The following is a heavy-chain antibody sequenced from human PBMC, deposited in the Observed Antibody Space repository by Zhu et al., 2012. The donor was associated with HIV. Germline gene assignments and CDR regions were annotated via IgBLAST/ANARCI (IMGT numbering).Heavy chain of an antibody. D-gene: IGHD3-10*01. CDR2: IYYSGST. Sequence: QVQMQESGPGLVKPSETLSLICSVSGVSIRTSNYYWGWIRQSPGKGLEWIGSIYYSGSTYYNSSLQSRLTISVDTSKNQVLPEVDVSDRLRHVCVFIGGRQSGKLGGATWGQG. V-gene: IGHV4-39*01. CDR3: GRQSGKLGGAT. J-gene: IGHJ1*01. CDR1: GVSIRTSNYY.